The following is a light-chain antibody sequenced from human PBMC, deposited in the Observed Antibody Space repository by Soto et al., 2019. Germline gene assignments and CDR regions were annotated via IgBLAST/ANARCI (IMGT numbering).Light chain of an antibody. CDR3: QQSYSTPLT. J-gene: IGKJ4*01. CDR2: AAS. V-gene: IGKV1-39*01. CDR1: QSISSN. Sequence: DIPLPPPPSSPFASVGDIVTITFLASQSISSNLNWYQQKPGKAPTLLIYAASSLQSGVPSRFSGGGSGTDFTLTISSLQPEDFATYSCQQSYSTPLTFGGGTKV.